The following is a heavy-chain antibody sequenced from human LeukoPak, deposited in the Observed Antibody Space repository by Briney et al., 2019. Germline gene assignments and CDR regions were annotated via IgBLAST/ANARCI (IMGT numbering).Heavy chain of an antibody. V-gene: IGHV3-48*04. D-gene: IGHD4-17*01. CDR3: ARACLGDHYFDY. Sequence: GGSLRLSCAASGFTFSSYSMNWVRQAPGKGLEWVSYISSSGSTIYYADSVKGRVTISRDNAKNSLYLQMNSLRAEDTAVYYCARACLGDHYFDYWGQGTLVTVSS. CDR1: GFTFSSYS. CDR2: ISSSGSTI. J-gene: IGHJ4*02.